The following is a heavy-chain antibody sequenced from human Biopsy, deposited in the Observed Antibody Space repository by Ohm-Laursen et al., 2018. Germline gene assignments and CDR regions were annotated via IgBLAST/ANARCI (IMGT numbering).Heavy chain of an antibody. CDR3: ATKLTGYFHH. CDR2: NIPILGTG. D-gene: IGHD3-9*01. J-gene: IGHJ1*01. Sequence: SVKVSCKAPGGTFSNYGVNWVRQAPGQGREWLGGNIPILGTGNYAQKFQDRVTVAADTSTSTATMELRSLRSDDTAVYYCATKLTGYFHHWGQGTLVIVSS. V-gene: IGHV1-69*06. CDR1: GGTFSNYG.